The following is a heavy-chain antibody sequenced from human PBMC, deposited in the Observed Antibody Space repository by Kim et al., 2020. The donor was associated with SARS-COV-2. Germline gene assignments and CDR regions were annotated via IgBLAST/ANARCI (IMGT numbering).Heavy chain of an antibody. Sequence: GGSLRLSCAASGFTFSGYGMHWVRQAPGKGLVWVSRSNPDGSSTFYADSVKGRFTISRDNAKNTLYLQMNSLRAEDTAVYYCARGAYYGMDVGGQGTTVTVSS. V-gene: IGHV3-74*01. CDR1: GFTFSGYG. CDR3: ARGAYYGMDV. J-gene: IGHJ6*02. CDR2: SNPDGSST.